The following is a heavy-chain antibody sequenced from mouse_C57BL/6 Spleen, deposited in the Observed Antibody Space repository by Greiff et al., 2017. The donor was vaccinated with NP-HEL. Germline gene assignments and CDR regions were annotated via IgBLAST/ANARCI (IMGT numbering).Heavy chain of an antibody. CDR1: GFSLTSYG. D-gene: IGHD2-2*01. J-gene: IGHJ2*01. V-gene: IGHV2-2*01. CDR2: IWSGGST. CDR3: ARDRGYEGNYFDY. Sequence: QVHVKQSGPGLVQPSQSLSITCTVSGFSLTSYGVHWVRQSPGKGLEWLGVIWSGGSTDYNAAFISRLSISKDNSKSQVFFKMNSLQADDTAIYYCARDRGYEGNYFDYWGQGTTLTVSS.